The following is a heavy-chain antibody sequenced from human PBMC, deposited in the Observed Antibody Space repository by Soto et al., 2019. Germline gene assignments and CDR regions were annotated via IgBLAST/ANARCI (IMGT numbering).Heavy chain of an antibody. CDR2: ISSSSSYI. CDR1: GFTFSSYS. V-gene: IGHV3-21*01. J-gene: IGHJ4*02. Sequence: PGGSLRLSCAASGFTFSSYSMNWVRQAPGKGLEWVSSISSSSSYIYYADSVKGRFTISRDNAKNSLYLQMNSLRAEDTAVYYCARGPPGLAYYFDYWGQGTLVTVSS. CDR3: ARGPPGLAYYFDY.